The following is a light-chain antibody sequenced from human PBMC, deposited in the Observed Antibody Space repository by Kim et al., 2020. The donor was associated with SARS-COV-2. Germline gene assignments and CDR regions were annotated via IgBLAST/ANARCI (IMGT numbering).Light chain of an antibody. J-gene: IGKJ2*01. CDR3: LQYNNYPYT. Sequence: DTQMTQSPSTLSASVGDRVTITCRASQSISNRLAWYQQKPGKAPKSLIYKASVLESGVPSRFSGSGSGTEFTLTISGLQPDDFASYYCLQYNNYPYTFGQGTKLEI. CDR1: QSISNR. V-gene: IGKV1-5*03. CDR2: KAS.